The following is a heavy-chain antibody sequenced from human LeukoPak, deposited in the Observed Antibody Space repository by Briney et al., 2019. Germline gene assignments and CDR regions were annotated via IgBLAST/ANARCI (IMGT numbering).Heavy chain of an antibody. Sequence: GGSLRLSCATSGFTFSDYYMSWIRQAPGKGLEWVSYISSSGSTIYYADSVKGRFTISRDNAKNSLYLQMNSLRAEDTAVYYCARGRFPVERYYDYWGQGTLVTVSS. V-gene: IGHV3-11*01. J-gene: IGHJ4*02. D-gene: IGHD1-1*01. CDR3: ARGRFPVERYYDY. CDR1: GFTFSDYY. CDR2: ISSSGSTI.